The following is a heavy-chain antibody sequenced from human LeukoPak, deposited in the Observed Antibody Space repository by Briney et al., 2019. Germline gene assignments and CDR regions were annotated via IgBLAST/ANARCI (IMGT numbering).Heavy chain of an antibody. J-gene: IGHJ4*02. CDR3: AGGGLVRGTGTVYPDY. V-gene: IGHV4-59*08. D-gene: IGHD3-16*01. Sequence: SETLSLTCSVSDGSISPNYWNWIRQPPGKGLEWIAYVHHTGNTKYNPSLKSRVTVSVDISKSQFSLKLTSVTAADTAVYYCAGGGLVRGTGTVYPDYWGQGTLVTVSS. CDR2: VHHTGNT. CDR1: DGSISPNY.